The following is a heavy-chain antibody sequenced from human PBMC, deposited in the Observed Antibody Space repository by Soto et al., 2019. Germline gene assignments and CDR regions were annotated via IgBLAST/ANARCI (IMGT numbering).Heavy chain of an antibody. CDR3: WGEDFKNYWLKGVGY. J-gene: IGHJ4*02. CDR1: GYIFTDYY. D-gene: IGHD3-22*01. CDR2: INAKSGNP. V-gene: IGHV1-2*02. Sequence: QVQMVQSGAEVKKPGDSVKVSCKASGYIFTDYYLHWVRQAPGQGFEWVGGINAKSGNPKYVPKFQGRVTVTRDTSNNQVYKEFKQLTIEEPAVFFWWGEDFKNYWLKGVGYWGPGTPVTLFS.